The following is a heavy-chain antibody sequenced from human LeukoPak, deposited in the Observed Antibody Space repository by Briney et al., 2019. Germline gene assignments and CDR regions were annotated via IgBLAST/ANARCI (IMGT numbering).Heavy chain of an antibody. Sequence: SVTLSLTCTVSGGSISSTTYYWAWIRPPPGKGLEGIGHVYYTGTTYYNLTLKSRVTMSVDTSKNQFSLKLDSVTAADTAVYYCARCRSSYFYDSSGYDFDYWGQGTLVTVSS. CDR1: GGSISSTTYY. D-gene: IGHD3-22*01. V-gene: IGHV4-39*01. J-gene: IGHJ4*02. CDR2: VYYTGTT. CDR3: ARCRSSYFYDSSGYDFDY.